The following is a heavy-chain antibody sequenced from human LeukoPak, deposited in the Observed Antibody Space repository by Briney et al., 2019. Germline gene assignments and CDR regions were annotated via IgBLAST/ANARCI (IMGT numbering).Heavy chain of an antibody. CDR1: GFTFSDYY. V-gene: IGHV3-11*05. CDR3: ARDFIHRSGEANY. Sequence: GGSLRLSCVASGFTFSDYYMSWIRQAPGKGLEWISYISSSGGSTNYADSAKGRFTISRDNPKNSLYLLMNTLRAEDTAMYYCARDFIHRSGEANYWGQGTLVTVSS. CDR2: ISSSGGST. D-gene: IGHD3-22*01. J-gene: IGHJ4*02.